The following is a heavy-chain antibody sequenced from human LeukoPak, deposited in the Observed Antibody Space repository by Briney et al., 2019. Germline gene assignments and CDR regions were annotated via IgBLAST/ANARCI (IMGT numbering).Heavy chain of an antibody. D-gene: IGHD5-18*01. J-gene: IGHJ6*02. CDR1: GFTVSSNY. CDR3: ASVDTAMVSPNYYYYYGMDV. V-gene: IGHV3-53*01. CDR2: IYSGGST. Sequence: PGGSLRLSCAASGFTVSSNYMSWVRQAPGKGLEWVSVIYSGGSTYYADSVTGRFTISRDNSKNTLYLQMNSLRAEDTAVYYCASVDTAMVSPNYYYYYGMDVWGQGTTVTVSS.